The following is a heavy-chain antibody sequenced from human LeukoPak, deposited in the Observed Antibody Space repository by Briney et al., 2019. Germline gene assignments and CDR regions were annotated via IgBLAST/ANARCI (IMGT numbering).Heavy chain of an antibody. CDR1: GGSISSYY. Sequence: SETLSLTCTVSGGSISSYYWSWIRQPAGKGLEWIGRIYTSGSTNYNPSLKSRVTMSVDTSKNQFSLELRSVTAADTAVYYCARVQNSVVVPAAADYWGQGTLVTVSS. V-gene: IGHV4-4*07. CDR2: IYTSGST. D-gene: IGHD2-2*01. J-gene: IGHJ4*02. CDR3: ARVQNSVVVPAAADY.